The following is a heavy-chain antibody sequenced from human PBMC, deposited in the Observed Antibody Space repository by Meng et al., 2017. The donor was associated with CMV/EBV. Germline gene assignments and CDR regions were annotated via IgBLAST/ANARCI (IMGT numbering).Heavy chain of an antibody. J-gene: IGHJ5*02. CDR3: AIKTGVTTFGGEGWFDP. Sequence: SVKVSCKASGYTFTGYYMHWVRQAPGQGLEWMGWINPNSGGTNYAQKFQGRVTMTRDTSISTAYMELSRLRSDDTAVYYCAIKTGVTTFGGEGWFDPWGQGTLVTVSS. V-gene: IGHV1-2*02. D-gene: IGHD3-9*01. CDR1: GYTFTGYY. CDR2: INPNSGGT.